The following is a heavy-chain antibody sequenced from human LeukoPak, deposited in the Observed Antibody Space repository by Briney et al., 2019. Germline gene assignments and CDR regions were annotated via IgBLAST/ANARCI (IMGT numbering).Heavy chain of an antibody. Sequence: KPSETLSLTCTVSGGSISSYYWSWIRQPPGKGLEWIGYIYYSGSTNYNPSLKSRVTISVDTSKNQFSLKLSSVTAADTAVYYCARGLSFSSMDVWGKGTTVTISS. V-gene: IGHV4-59*01. D-gene: IGHD2/OR15-2a*01. CDR1: GGSISSYY. J-gene: IGHJ6*03. CDR3: ARGLSFSSMDV. CDR2: IYYSGST.